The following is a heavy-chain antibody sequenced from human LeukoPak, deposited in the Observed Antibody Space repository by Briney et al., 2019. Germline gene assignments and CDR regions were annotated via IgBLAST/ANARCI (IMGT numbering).Heavy chain of an antibody. CDR3: ARDRGSSGWYEFDY. J-gene: IGHJ4*02. D-gene: IGHD6-19*01. CDR2: IKQDGSEK. CDR1: GFTSSSYW. V-gene: IGHV3-7*01. Sequence: GGSLRLSRAASGFTSSSYWMSWVRQAPGKGLEWVANIKQDGSEKYYVDSVKGRFTISRDNAKNSLYLQMNSLRAEDTAVYYCARDRGSSGWYEFDYWGQGTLVTVSS.